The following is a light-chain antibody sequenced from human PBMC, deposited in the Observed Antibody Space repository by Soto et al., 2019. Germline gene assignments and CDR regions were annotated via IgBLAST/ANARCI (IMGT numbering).Light chain of an antibody. CDR3: QQLNSFPLT. V-gene: IGKV1-9*01. J-gene: IGKJ4*01. Sequence: IQLTQSLSSLSASVGDRVTITCRASQGISTFLAWYQQKPGKAPKLLIHAASTLQSGVPSRFSGTGSGTDFTLTINSLQSEDFATYYCQQLNSFPLTFGGGTKVEIK. CDR2: AAS. CDR1: QGISTF.